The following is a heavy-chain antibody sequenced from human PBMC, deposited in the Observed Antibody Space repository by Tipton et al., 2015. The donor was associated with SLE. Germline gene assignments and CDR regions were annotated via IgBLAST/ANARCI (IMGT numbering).Heavy chain of an antibody. CDR3: ARASEWLRPDY. Sequence: QLVQSGGGVVQPGRSLRLSCAASGFTFSSYGMHWVRQAPGKGLEWVAVIWYDGSNKYYADSVKGRFTISRDNSKNTLYLQMNSLRAEDTAVYYCARASEWLRPDYWGQGTLVTVSS. V-gene: IGHV3-33*01. J-gene: IGHJ4*02. D-gene: IGHD5-12*01. CDR2: IWYDGSNK. CDR1: GFTFSSYG.